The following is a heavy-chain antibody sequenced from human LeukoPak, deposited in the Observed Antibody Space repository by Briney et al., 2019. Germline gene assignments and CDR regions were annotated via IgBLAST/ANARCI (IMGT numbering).Heavy chain of an antibody. D-gene: IGHD3-22*01. J-gene: IGHJ5*02. CDR1: GFTFSSYS. CDR3: ARGAITMSNWFDP. V-gene: IGHV3-21*01. Sequence: PGGSLRLSCAASGFTFSSYSMNWVRQAPGKGLEWVSSISSSSSYIYYADSVKGRFTISRDNAKNSLYLQMNSLRAEDTAVYYCARGAITMSNWFDPWGQGTLVTVSS. CDR2: ISSSSSYI.